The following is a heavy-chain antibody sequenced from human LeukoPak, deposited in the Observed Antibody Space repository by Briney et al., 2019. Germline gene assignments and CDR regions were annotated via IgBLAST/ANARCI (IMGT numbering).Heavy chain of an antibody. D-gene: IGHD5-12*01. V-gene: IGHV4-30-4*01. CDR2: IYYSGST. Sequence: SETLSLTCTVSGGSISSGDYYWSWIRQPPGKGLEWIGYIYYSGSTYYNPSLKSRVTISVDTSKNQFSLKLSSVTAADTAVYYCARGGSRGYDANYFDYWGQGPLVTASS. J-gene: IGHJ4*02. CDR1: GGSISSGDYY. CDR3: ARGGSRGYDANYFDY.